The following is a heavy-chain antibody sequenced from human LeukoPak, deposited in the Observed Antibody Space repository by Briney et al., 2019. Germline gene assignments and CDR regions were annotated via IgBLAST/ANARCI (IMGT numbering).Heavy chain of an antibody. D-gene: IGHD3-3*01. J-gene: IGHJ3*02. V-gene: IGHV3-21*01. CDR1: GFTFSSYS. CDR3: ARDGSDDFWSGSSLFRLGDAFDI. CDR2: ISSSSSYI. Sequence: GGSLRLSCAASGFTFSSYSMNWVRQAPGKGLEWVSSISSSSSYIYYADSVKGRFTISRDNAKNSLYLQMNSLSAEDTAVYYCARDGSDDFWSGSSLFRLGDAFDIWGQGTMVTVSS.